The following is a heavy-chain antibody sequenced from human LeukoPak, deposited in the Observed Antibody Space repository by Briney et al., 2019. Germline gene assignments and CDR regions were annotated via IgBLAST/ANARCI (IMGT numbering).Heavy chain of an antibody. Sequence: SETLSLTCTVSGDSISSYYWSWIRQPPGKGLEYIGYIYYSGSTNYNPSLKSRVTISVDTSKNQFSLKLSSVTAADTAVYYCARATVAGRRGFDYWGQGTLVTVSS. CDR3: ARATVAGRRGFDY. V-gene: IGHV4-59*01. J-gene: IGHJ4*02. D-gene: IGHD6-19*01. CDR2: IYYSGST. CDR1: GDSISSYY.